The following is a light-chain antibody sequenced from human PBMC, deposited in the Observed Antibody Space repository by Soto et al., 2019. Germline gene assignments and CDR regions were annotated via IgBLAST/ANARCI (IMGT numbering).Light chain of an antibody. V-gene: IGKV3-11*01. Sequence: EIVLTQSPATLSLSPGERATLSCRASQSVNSNLAWYQQKPGQAPRILIYDASNRATGIPDRFSGSGSGTDFTLTISSLEPEDFAVYYCQHRSSSPCTFGRGTKVETK. J-gene: IGKJ4*01. CDR1: QSVNSN. CDR2: DAS. CDR3: QHRSSSPCT.